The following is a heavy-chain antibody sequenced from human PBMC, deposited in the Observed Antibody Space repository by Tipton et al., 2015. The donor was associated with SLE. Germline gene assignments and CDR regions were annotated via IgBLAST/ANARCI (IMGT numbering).Heavy chain of an antibody. CDR3: ARAGIPPYYYYYMDV. CDR1: GFTVSTNY. CDR2: ISSSGSTI. V-gene: IGHV3-11*01. Sequence: SLRLSCAASGFTVSTNYMSWVRQAPGKGLEWVSYISSSGSTIYYADSVKGRFTISRDNAKNSLYLQMNSLRAEDTAVYYCARAGIPPYYYYYMDVWGKGTTVTVSS. J-gene: IGHJ6*03. D-gene: IGHD6-13*01.